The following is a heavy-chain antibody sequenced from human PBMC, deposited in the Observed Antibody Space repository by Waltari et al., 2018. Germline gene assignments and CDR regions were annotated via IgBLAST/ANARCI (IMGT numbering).Heavy chain of an antibody. Sequence: EVQLLASGGGLVQTGGSLRLYCAASGFTFGSYAMSWVRQAPGKGVVCVSAIRGSGGITYYADSVKGRFTISRDNSKNTLYLQMNSLRAEDTAVYYCAKGSGSNWYFDLWGRGTLVTVSS. CDR3: AKGSGSNWYFDL. D-gene: IGHD3-10*01. CDR2: IRGSGGIT. V-gene: IGHV3-23*01. J-gene: IGHJ2*01. CDR1: GFTFGSYA.